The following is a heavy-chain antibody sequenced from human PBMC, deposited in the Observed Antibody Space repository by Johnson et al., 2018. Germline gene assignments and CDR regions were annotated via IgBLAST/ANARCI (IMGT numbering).Heavy chain of an antibody. D-gene: IGHD3-22*01. CDR2: IWYDGSNK. Sequence: QVRLVQSGGGVVQPGRSLRLSCAASGFTFSSYGMHWVRQAPGKGLEWVAVIWYDGSNKYYADSVKGRFTISRDNSKTTLYLQMNSLRAEDTAVYYCAENEGYYDSSGYSTPGDYYGMDVWGQGTTVTVSS. CDR1: GFTFSSYG. CDR3: AENEGYYDSSGYSTPGDYYGMDV. J-gene: IGHJ6*02. V-gene: IGHV3-33*06.